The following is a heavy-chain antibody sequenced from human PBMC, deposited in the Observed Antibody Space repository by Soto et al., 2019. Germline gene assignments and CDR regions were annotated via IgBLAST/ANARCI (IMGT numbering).Heavy chain of an antibody. V-gene: IGHV4-30-4*01. D-gene: IGHD2-15*01. J-gene: IGHJ5*01. CDR3: ARGRYCLTGRCFPNWFNS. Sequence: SETLSLTCSVSGDSISTVDYFWAWIRQPPGQALEYIGYIYKSTTTYYNPSFESRVAISLDTSKSQFSLNVTSVTAADTAVYFCARGRYCLTGRCFPNWFNSWGQGTLVTVSS. CDR1: GDSISTVDYF. CDR2: IYKSTTT.